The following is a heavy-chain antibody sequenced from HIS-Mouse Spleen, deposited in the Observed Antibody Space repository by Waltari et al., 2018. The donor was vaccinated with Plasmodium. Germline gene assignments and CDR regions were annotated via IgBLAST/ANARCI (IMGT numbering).Heavy chain of an antibody. V-gene: IGHV3-7*01. CDR2: IKQDGSEK. D-gene: IGHD6-13*01. CDR3: ASSWYWYFDL. J-gene: IGHJ2*01. CDR1: GFTFSSFW. Sequence: EVQLVESGGGLVQPGGSLRLSCAASGFTFSSFWMSWVRQGQGKGLEWVANIKQDGSEKYYVDSVKGRFTISRDNAKNSLYLQMNSLRAEDTAVYYCASSWYWYFDLWGRGTLVTVSS.